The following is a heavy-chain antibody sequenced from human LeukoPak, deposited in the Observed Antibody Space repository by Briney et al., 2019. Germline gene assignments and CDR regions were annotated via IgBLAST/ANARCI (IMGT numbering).Heavy chain of an antibody. V-gene: IGHV3-11*01. CDR1: GFTFSDYY. Sequence: KAGGSLRLSCAASGFTFSDYYMSWIRQAPGKGLEWVSYISNSGSTIYYADSVKGRFFISRDNAKNSLYLQMNSLRAEDTAVYYCARALKFRLVGVPKGPFDPWGQGTLVTVSS. J-gene: IGHJ5*02. D-gene: IGHD1-26*01. CDR3: ARALKFRLVGVPKGPFDP. CDR2: ISNSGSTI.